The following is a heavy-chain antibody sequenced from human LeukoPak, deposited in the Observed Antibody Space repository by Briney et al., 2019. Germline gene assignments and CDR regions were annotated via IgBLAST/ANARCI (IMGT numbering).Heavy chain of an antibody. J-gene: IGHJ3*02. V-gene: IGHV3-48*04. D-gene: IGHD2-15*01. CDR2: ISSSSSTI. Sequence: GGSLRLSCAASGFTFSSYSMNWVRQAPGKGLEWVSYISSSSSTIYYADSVKGRFTISRDNAKNTLYLQMNSLRAEDTAVYYCARAQLGYCSGGSCDHDAFDIWGQGTMVTVFS. CDR3: ARAQLGYCSGGSCDHDAFDI. CDR1: GFTFSSYS.